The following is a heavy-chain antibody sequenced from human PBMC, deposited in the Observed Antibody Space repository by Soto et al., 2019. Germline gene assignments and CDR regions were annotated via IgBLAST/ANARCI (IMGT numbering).Heavy chain of an antibody. V-gene: IGHV3-9*01. CDR2: ITWNSGTI. CDR1: GLTFDDYP. J-gene: IGHJ4*02. CDR3: AKSLMSTFGPVNN. D-gene: IGHD3-16*01. Sequence: GGSLRLSCAASGLTFDDYPMHWVRQVPGKGLEWVSGITWNSGTIGYEDSVKGRLNNSRDNVKNSLFLQMNSLRAEDTALYYCAKSLMSTFGPVNNWGQVTLVTVSP.